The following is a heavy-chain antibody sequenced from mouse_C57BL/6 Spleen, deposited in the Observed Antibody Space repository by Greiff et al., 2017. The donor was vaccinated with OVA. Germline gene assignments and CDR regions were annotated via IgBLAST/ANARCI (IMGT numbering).Heavy chain of an antibody. CDR3: AREGLRRDYAMDY. D-gene: IGHD2-4*01. CDR2: ISNGGGST. CDR1: GFTFSDYY. Sequence: EVQRVESGGGLVQPGGSLKLSCAASGFTFSDYYMYWVRQTPEKRLEWVAYISNGGGSTYYPDTVKGRFTISRDNAKNTLYLQMSRLKSEDTAMYYCAREGLRRDYAMDYGGRGTSVTVSS. J-gene: IGHJ4*01. V-gene: IGHV5-12*01.